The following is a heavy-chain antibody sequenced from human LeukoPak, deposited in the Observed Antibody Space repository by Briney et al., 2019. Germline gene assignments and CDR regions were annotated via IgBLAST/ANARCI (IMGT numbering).Heavy chain of an antibody. CDR1: GGSISSGGYY. V-gene: IGHV4-31*03. CDR3: ARDMTDWWFDP. J-gene: IGHJ5*02. D-gene: IGHD3-9*01. Sequence: PSQTLSLTCTVSGGSISSGGYYWSWIRQHPGKGLEWIGYIYYSGSTHYDPSLKSRVTISVDTSKNQFSLKLSSVTAADTAVYYCARDMTDWWFDPWGQGTLVTVSS. CDR2: IYYSGST.